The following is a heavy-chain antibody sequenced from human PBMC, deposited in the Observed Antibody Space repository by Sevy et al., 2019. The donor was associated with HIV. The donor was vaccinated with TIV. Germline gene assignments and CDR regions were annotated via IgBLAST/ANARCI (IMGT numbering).Heavy chain of an antibody. CDR3: TRALIVVAGFFRYYHGMDV. D-gene: IGHD6-19*01. CDR1: GFTFSDHY. J-gene: IGHJ6*02. Sequence: GGSVRLSCAASGFTFSDHYMDWVRQAPGKGLEWIGRSRNKANSYTTEYAASVKGRFTISRDESKNSLYLQMNSLKSEDTAIYYCTRALIVVAGFFRYYHGMDVWGQGTTVTVSS. V-gene: IGHV3-72*01. CDR2: SRNKANSYTT.